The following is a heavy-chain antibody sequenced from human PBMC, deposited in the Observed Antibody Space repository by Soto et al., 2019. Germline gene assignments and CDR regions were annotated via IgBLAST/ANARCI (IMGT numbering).Heavy chain of an antibody. CDR2: ISGSGGST. CDR1: GFTFSSSA. CDR3: ARGNDYDFWSTPVPSGMDV. J-gene: IGHJ6*02. D-gene: IGHD3-3*01. Sequence: QSAGSLRLSCAASGFTFSSSAMSWVRQAPGKGLEWVSAISGSGGSTYYADSVKGRFTISRDNSKNTLYLQMNSLRAEDTAVYYCARGNDYDFWSTPVPSGMDVWGQGTTVTVSS. V-gene: IGHV3-23*01.